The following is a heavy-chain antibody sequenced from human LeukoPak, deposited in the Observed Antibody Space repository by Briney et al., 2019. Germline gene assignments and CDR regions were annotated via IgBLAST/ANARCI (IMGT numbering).Heavy chain of an antibody. CDR1: GFTFSTYS. V-gene: IGHV3-21*01. CDR2: ISTSSSYI. D-gene: IGHD6-13*01. Sequence: GGSLRLSCAASGFTFSTYSMNWVRQAPGKGLEWVSSISTSSSYIYYADSVKGRFTISRDNAKNSLYLQMNSLRAEDTAVYYCARDGGAIAAAGTVDYWGQGTLVTVSS. J-gene: IGHJ4*02. CDR3: ARDGGAIAAAGTVDY.